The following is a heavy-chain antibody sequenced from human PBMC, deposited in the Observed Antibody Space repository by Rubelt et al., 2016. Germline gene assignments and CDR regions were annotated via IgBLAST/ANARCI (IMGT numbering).Heavy chain of an antibody. CDR1: GYTFTSYD. CDR3: ARSRGDQRRFDY. Sequence: QVQLVQSGAEVKKPGASVKVSCKASGYTFTSYDINWVRQATGQGLEWMGWMNPNSGNTGCAQKFQGRVTMTRETSISPGYRGLGSLRSEDTAVYYCARSRGDQRRFDYWGLGTLVTVSS. CDR2: MNPNSGNT. V-gene: IGHV1-8*01. D-gene: IGHD3-10*01. J-gene: IGHJ4*02.